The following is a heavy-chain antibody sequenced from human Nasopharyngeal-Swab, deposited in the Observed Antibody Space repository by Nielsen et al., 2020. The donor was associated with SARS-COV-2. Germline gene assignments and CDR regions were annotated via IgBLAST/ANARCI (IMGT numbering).Heavy chain of an antibody. CDR3: ARTLLGWWEWLSLAIYYGMDV. CDR2: ISAYNGNT. D-gene: IGHD3-3*01. Sequence: ASVKVSCKTSGYTFSSYYVHWVRQAPGQGLEWMGWISAYNGNTNYAQKLQGRVTMTTDTSTSTAYMELRSLRSDDTAVYYCARTLLGWWEWLSLAIYYGMDVWGQGTTVTVSS. V-gene: IGHV1-18*04. CDR1: GYTFSSYY. J-gene: IGHJ6*02.